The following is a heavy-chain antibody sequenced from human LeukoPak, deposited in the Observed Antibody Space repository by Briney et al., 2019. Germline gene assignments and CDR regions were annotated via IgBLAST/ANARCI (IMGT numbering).Heavy chain of an antibody. D-gene: IGHD3-10*01. CDR3: ARDITMVRGVISL. CDR2: IYSDGST. Sequence: GGSLRLSCAASGFTVSSNYMSWVRQAPGKWREWVSVIYSDGSTYYADSVKGRFTISRDNSKNTLYLQMNSLRAEDTAVYYCARDITMVRGVISLWGQGTLVTVSS. V-gene: IGHV3-53*01. J-gene: IGHJ4*02. CDR1: GFTVSSNY.